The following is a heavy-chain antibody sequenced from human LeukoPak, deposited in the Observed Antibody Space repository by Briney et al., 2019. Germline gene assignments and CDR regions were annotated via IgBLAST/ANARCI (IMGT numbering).Heavy chain of an antibody. D-gene: IGHD6-6*01. CDR2: INAGNANT. Sequence: ASVKVSCKPSGYTFTTYAIHWLRQAPGQRLEWMGRINAGNANTKYSQEFQGRVTITRDTSATTAYMELSSLRSEDMAVYYCARASKKWGQGTLVTVSS. CDR1: GYTFTTYA. CDR3: ARASKK. J-gene: IGHJ4*02. V-gene: IGHV1-3*03.